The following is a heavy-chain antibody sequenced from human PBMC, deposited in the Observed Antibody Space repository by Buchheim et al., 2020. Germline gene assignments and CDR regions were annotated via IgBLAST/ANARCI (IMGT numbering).Heavy chain of an antibody. V-gene: IGHV4-4*02. CDR1: GGSISSSNW. CDR3: ASGEGYCSGGSCYGSSYYYGMDV. D-gene: IGHD2-15*01. Sequence: QVQLQESGPGLVKPSGTLSLTCAVSGGSISSSNWWSWVRQPPGKGLEWIGEIYHSGSTNYNPSLKSRVTISVDKSKNPFSLKLSSVTAADTAVYYCASGEGYCSGGSCYGSSYYYGMDVWGQGTT. J-gene: IGHJ6*02. CDR2: IYHSGST.